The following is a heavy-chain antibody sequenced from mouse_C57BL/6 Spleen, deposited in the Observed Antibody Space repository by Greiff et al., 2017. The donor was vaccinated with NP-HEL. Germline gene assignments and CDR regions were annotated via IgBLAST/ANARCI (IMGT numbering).Heavy chain of an antibody. Sequence: EVKLMESGGGLVKPGGSLKLSCAASGFTFSSYAMSWVRQTPEKRLEWVATISDGGSYTYYPDNVKGRFTISRDNAKNNLYLQMSHLKSEDTAMYYCAREGLRRRDYFDCWGQGTTLTVAS. J-gene: IGHJ2*01. CDR1: GFTFSSYA. CDR3: AREGLRRRDYFDC. CDR2: ISDGGSYT. V-gene: IGHV5-4*01. D-gene: IGHD1-1*01.